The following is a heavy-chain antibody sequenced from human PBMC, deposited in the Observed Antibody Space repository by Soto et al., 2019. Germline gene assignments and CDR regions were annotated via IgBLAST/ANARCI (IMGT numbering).Heavy chain of an antibody. J-gene: IGHJ4*02. CDR1: GGTFSSYA. CDR2: IIPIFGTA. CDR3: ARGGYYDSSGTFDY. V-gene: IGHV1-69*13. D-gene: IGHD3-22*01. Sequence: VKVSCKASGGTFSSYAISWVRQAPGQGIEWMGGIIPIFGTANCAQKFQGRVTITADESTSTACMELSSLRSEDTAVYYCARGGYYDSSGTFDYWGQGTLVTVSS.